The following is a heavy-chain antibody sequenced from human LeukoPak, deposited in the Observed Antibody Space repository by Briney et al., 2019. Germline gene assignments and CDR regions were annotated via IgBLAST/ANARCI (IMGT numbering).Heavy chain of an antibody. Sequence: GESLKISCRGPPYSFTSYWIAWVRQMPGEGLGWVGVIYPGDSDTRYSPSFQGQVTISADKSTSFAYLQWSSLKASDTGIYYCARQVGSAFARTKYFDLWGRGTLVTVSS. CDR3: ARQVGSAFARTKYFDL. D-gene: IGHD1-1*01. CDR2: IYPGDSDT. CDR1: PYSFTSYW. V-gene: IGHV5-51*01. J-gene: IGHJ2*01.